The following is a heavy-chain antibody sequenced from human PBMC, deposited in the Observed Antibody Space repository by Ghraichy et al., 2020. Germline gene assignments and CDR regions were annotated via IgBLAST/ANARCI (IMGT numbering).Heavy chain of an antibody. CDR2: ISSSSSYI. V-gene: IGHV3-21*01. J-gene: IGHJ3*02. Sequence: GGSLRLSCAASGFTFSSYSMNWVRQAPGKGLVWVSSISSSSSYIYYADSVKGRFTISRDNAKNSLYLQMNSLRAEDTAVYYCAREGGDCSSTSCPRGYDAFDIWGQGTMVTVSS. CDR3: AREGGDCSSTSCPRGYDAFDI. CDR1: GFTFSSYS. D-gene: IGHD2-2*01.